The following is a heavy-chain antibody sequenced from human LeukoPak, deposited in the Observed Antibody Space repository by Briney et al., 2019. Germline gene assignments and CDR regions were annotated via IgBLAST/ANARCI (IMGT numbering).Heavy chain of an antibody. CDR1: GFTFSSYG. V-gene: IGHV3-30*18. J-gene: IGHJ4*02. D-gene: IGHD2-21*02. CDR3: AKEHIVVVTATRAFDY. CDR2: ISYDGSNK. Sequence: GGSLRLSCAASGFTFSSYGMHWVRQAPGKGLEWVAVISYDGSNKYYADSVKGRFTISRDNSKNTLYLQMNSLRAEDTAVYYCAKEHIVVVTATRAFDYWGQGTLVTVSS.